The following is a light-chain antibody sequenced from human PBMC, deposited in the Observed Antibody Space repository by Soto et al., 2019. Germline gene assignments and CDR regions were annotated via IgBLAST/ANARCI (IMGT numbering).Light chain of an antibody. CDR2: DAS. Sequence: EIVLTQSPATLSSSPGERATLSCRASQSVSSSLAWYQQKPGQAPRLLMYDASNRATGIPPRFSGSGSGTDFTLTIISLEPEDFSVYYCQQRSNCLLTFGGGTKVEIK. CDR3: QQRSNCLLT. CDR1: QSVSSS. V-gene: IGKV3-11*01. J-gene: IGKJ4*01.